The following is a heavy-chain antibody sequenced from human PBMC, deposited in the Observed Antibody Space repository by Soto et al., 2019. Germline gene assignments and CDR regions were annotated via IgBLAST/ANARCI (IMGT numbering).Heavy chain of an antibody. CDR3: ARPGPPYSSGWYRFDYYYGMDV. CDR1: GFIFSDYE. Sequence: GGSLRLSCAASGFIFSDYEINWVRQAPGKGLEWVSSISSSSSYIYYADSVKGRFTISRDNAKNSLYLQMNSLRAEDTAVYYCARPGPPYSSGWYRFDYYYGMDVWGQGTTVTVSS. V-gene: IGHV3-21*01. J-gene: IGHJ6*02. D-gene: IGHD6-19*01. CDR2: ISSSSSYI.